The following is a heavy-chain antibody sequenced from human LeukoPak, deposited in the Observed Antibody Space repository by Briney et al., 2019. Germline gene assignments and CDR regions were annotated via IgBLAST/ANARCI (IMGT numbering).Heavy chain of an antibody. V-gene: IGHV3-23*01. CDR1: GFTSSDYT. CDR2: ISDSDDST. CDR3: ARDRYCSSTNCPYDY. J-gene: IGHJ4*02. Sequence: GGSLRLSCAASGFTSSDYTMNWVRQAPGKGLEWVSGISDSDDSTYYGDSVKGRFTMSRDNSSNMLYLQMNSLRAEDTAVYYCARDRYCSSTNCPYDYWGQGTLVTVSP. D-gene: IGHD2-2*01.